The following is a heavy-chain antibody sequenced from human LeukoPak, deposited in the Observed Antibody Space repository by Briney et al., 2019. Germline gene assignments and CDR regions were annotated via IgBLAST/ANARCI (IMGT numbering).Heavy chain of an antibody. D-gene: IGHD3-9*01. CDR1: GFTFSSYW. V-gene: IGHV3-21*01. Sequence: GGSLRLSCAGSGFTFSSYWMNWVRQAPGKGLEWVSSISSSSSYIYYADSVKGRFTISRDNAKNSLYLQMNSLRAEDTAVYYCARHDILTGYPSFDYWGQGTLVTVSS. J-gene: IGHJ4*02. CDR3: ARHDILTGYPSFDY. CDR2: ISSSSSYI.